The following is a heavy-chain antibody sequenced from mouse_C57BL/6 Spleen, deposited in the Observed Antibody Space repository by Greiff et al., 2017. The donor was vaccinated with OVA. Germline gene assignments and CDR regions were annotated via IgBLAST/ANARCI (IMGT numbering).Heavy chain of an antibody. V-gene: IGHV1-82*01. Sequence: QVQLKQSGPELVKPGASVKISCKASGYAFSSSWMNWVKQRPGKGLEWIGRIYPGDGDTNYNGKFKGKATLTADKSSSTAYMQLSSLTSEDSAVYFCARKRGFITTAGLAYWGQGTLVTVSA. D-gene: IGHD1-1*01. CDR3: ARKRGFITTAGLAY. CDR2: IYPGDGDT. CDR1: GYAFSSSW. J-gene: IGHJ3*01.